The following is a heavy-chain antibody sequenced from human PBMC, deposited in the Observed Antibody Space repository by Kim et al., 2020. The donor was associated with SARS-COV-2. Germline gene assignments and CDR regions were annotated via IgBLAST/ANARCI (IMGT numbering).Heavy chain of an antibody. J-gene: IGHJ4*02. CDR3: AKLGCSGGSCYRGDFDY. V-gene: IGHV3-23*01. Sequence: VKGRFTISRDNSKNTLYLQMNSLRAEDTAVYYCAKLGCSGGSCYRGDFDYWGQGTLVTVSS. D-gene: IGHD2-15*01.